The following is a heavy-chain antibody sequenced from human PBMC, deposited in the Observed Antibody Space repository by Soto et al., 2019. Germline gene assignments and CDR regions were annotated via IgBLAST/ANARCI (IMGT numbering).Heavy chain of an antibody. CDR2: IYYSGNT. V-gene: IGHV4-31*03. CDR1: GGSIRSGGYY. Sequence: LSLTCTVSGGSIRSGGYYWGWVRQNPRRGREWIGNIYYSGNTYYNPSLKSRLTISVDTSKNQFSLNLSSVTAADTAVYYCARDRLMATAGTARHYFGLDVWGQGTTVTVSS. J-gene: IGHJ6*02. CDR3: ARDRLMATAGTARHYFGLDV. D-gene: IGHD5-18*01.